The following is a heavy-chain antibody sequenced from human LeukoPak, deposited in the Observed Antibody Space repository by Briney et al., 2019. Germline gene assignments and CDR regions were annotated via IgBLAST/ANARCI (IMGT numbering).Heavy chain of an antibody. Sequence: GGSLRLSCAASGFTFSSYAMNWVRQAPGKGLEWVSTASGSGGSTYYAGSVKGRFTISRDNSKSTLYLQMNSLRAEDTAVYYCAKSGYSNFFDYWGQGTLVTVSS. V-gene: IGHV3-23*01. D-gene: IGHD4-11*01. CDR2: ASGSGGST. J-gene: IGHJ4*02. CDR1: GFTFSSYA. CDR3: AKSGYSNFFDY.